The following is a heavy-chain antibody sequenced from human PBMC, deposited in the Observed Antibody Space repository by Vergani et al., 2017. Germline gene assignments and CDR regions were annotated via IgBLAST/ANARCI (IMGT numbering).Heavy chain of an antibody. CDR3: ASSAIQTYGDYWWYFDL. D-gene: IGHD4-17*01. Sequence: EVQLVQSGAEVKKPGESLRISCKGSGYSFTSYWISWVRQMPGKGLEWMGIIYPGDSDTRYSPSFQGQVTISADKSISTAYLQWSSLKASDTAMYYCASSAIQTYGDYWWYFDLWGRGTLVTVSS. CDR2: IYPGDSDT. J-gene: IGHJ2*01. V-gene: IGHV5-51*01. CDR1: GYSFTSYW.